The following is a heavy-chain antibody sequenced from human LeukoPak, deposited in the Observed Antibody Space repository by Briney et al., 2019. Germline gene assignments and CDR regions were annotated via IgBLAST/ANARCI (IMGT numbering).Heavy chain of an antibody. CDR1: RFTFSSYA. V-gene: IGHV3-23*01. Sequence: PGGSLRLSCAASRFTFSSYAMSWVRQAPGKGLEWVSAISGSGGSTYYADSVKGRFTISRDNSKNTLYLQMNSLRAEDTAVYYCAKDRPPRTWELLSFDYWGQGTLVTVSS. D-gene: IGHD1-26*01. J-gene: IGHJ4*02. CDR2: ISGSGGST. CDR3: AKDRPPRTWELLSFDY.